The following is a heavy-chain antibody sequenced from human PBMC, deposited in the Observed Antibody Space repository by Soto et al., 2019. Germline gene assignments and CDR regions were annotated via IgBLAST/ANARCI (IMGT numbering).Heavy chain of an antibody. V-gene: IGHV5-10-1*01. Sequence: GESLKISCKGSGYSFTSYWITWVRQMPGKGLEWMGGVDPSDSNTNYSPSFRGHVTISADRSITTAYLQWSSLKASDTAMYYCARHERYCSGGRCYFPASGMIWGQGTMVTVSS. CDR3: ARHERYCSGGRCYFPASGMI. CDR1: GYSFTSYW. CDR2: VDPSDSNT. D-gene: IGHD2-15*01. J-gene: IGHJ3*02.